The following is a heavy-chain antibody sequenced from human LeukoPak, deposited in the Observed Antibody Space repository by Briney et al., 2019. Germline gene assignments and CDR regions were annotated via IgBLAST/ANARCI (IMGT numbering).Heavy chain of an antibody. J-gene: IGHJ4*02. V-gene: IGHV3-66*01. D-gene: IGHD3-16*01. Sequence: GGSLRLSCAASGFTVSDNYMAWVRQAPGKGLEWVSLIHGGGTTDYADPVKGRFSISRDNSKNTLYLQMNTLGAEDTAVYYCAREGGPLDYWGQGTLVTVSS. CDR1: GFTVSDNY. CDR3: AREGGPLDY. CDR2: IHGGGTT.